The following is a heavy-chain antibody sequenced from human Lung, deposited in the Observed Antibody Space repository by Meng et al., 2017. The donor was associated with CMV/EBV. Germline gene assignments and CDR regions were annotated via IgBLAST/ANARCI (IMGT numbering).Heavy chain of an antibody. CDR2: VSPKTGDT. CDR3: ARTLAGPFDS. D-gene: IGHD2/OR15-2a*01. V-gene: IGHV1-2*02. CDR1: RLTFNGYD. Sequence: QAPLVQSGAEVKNPGASVKVSCKASRLTFNGYDIHWVRQTPGQGLEWMGSVSPKTGDTNFAQKFHGRVTLTRDTSINTAYLGLNRLTSDDTAVYYCARTLAGPFDSWGQGTLVTVSS. J-gene: IGHJ4*02.